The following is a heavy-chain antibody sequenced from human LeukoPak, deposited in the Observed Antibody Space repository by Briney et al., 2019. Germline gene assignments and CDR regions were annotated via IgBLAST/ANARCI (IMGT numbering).Heavy chain of an antibody. Sequence: GGSLRLSCAASGFTFSSLWMSWVRQAPGKGLDWVAFVRYDGNNPYYSASVKGRFTISRDNSKNTVLLQMNNLRLEDAAVYYCARGSRYGDYPYYCDFWGQGTLVTVSS. J-gene: IGHJ4*02. CDR1: GFTFSSLW. V-gene: IGHV3-30*02. CDR2: VRYDGNNP. D-gene: IGHD4-17*01. CDR3: ARGSRYGDYPYYCDF.